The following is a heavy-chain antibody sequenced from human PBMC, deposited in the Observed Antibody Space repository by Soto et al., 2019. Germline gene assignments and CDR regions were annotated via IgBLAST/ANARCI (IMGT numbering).Heavy chain of an antibody. D-gene: IGHD3-22*01. CDR1: GGTFRSYA. J-gene: IGHJ4*02. CDR3: ARRFRYDSSGYYFDS. V-gene: IGHV1-69*01. Sequence: QVQLVKSGAEVKKPGSSVKVSCKASGGTFRSYAYSWVRRAPGQGLEWMGGILPLFGTPNYAHKFQGRVTISADESTSTAYMELSSLTSEDTAVYYCARRFRYDSSGYYFDSWGQGTLVTVSS. CDR2: ILPLFGTP.